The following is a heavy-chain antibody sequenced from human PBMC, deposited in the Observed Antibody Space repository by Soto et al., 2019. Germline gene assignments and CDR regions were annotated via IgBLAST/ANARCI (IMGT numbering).Heavy chain of an antibody. J-gene: IGHJ4*02. CDR3: ARQRGLGKWYFDF. CDR2: INYGGTT. D-gene: IGHD1-26*01. V-gene: IGHV4-39*01. CDR1: GDSITGENW. Sequence: QPQLQESGPGLVKPSETLSLTCAVSGDSITGENWWTWVRQPPGKGAEWIGSINYGGTTYYNPSLKRRVTMSVDTSKNQFFLKQSSVTAADTTVFYCARQRGLGKWYFDFWGQGTLVTVSS.